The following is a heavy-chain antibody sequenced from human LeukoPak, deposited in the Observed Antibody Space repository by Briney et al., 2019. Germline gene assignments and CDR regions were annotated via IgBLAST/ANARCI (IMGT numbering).Heavy chain of an antibody. CDR3: AKDRTYYVIGPTDY. D-gene: IGHD3-3*01. J-gene: IGHJ4*02. Sequence: PGGSLRLSCAASGFTFSSYAMHWVRQAPGKGLEWVAVISYDGSNKYYADSVKGRFTISRDNSKNTLYLQMNSLRAEDTAVYYCAKDRTYYVIGPTDYWGQGTLVTVSS. V-gene: IGHV3-30-3*01. CDR2: ISYDGSNK. CDR1: GFTFSSYA.